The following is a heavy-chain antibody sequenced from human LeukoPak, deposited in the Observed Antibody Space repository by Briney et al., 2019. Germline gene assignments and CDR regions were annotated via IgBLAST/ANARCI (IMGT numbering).Heavy chain of an antibody. CDR1: GYRFTSYW. V-gene: IGHV5-51*01. D-gene: IGHD3-3*01. J-gene: IGHJ3*02. CDR3: ARAYDFWSGPDAFDI. CDR2: IYPGDSDT. Sequence: GGSLKISFQGSGYRFTSYWIGWVRPMPGKGLEWMGIIYPGDSDTRYSPSFQGQVTISADNSISTAYLQWSSLKASDTAMYYCARAYDFWSGPDAFDIWGQGTMGTVSS.